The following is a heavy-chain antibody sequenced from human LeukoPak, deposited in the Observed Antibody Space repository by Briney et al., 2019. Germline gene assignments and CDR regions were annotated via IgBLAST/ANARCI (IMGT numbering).Heavy chain of an antibody. CDR2: INPSGGST. CDR3: ARVGPDGSGSYWVDY. J-gene: IGHJ4*02. D-gene: IGHD3-10*01. Sequence: ASVKVSCKASGYTFTSYYMHWVRQAPGQGLEWMGIINPSGGSTSYAQKFQGRVTMTRDTSTSTVYMELSSLRSEDTAVYYCARVGPDGSGSYWVDYWGQGTLVTVSS. V-gene: IGHV1-46*01. CDR1: GYTFTSYY.